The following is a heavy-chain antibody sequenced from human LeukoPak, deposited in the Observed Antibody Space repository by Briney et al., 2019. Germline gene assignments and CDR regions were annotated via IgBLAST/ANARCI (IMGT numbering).Heavy chain of an antibody. Sequence: SETLSLTCTVSGGSISSSSYYWGWIRQPPGKGLEWIGSIYYSGSTYYNPSLKSRVTISVDTSKNQFSLKLSSVTAADTAVYYCARHLGVGATTGEYFDYWGQGTLVTVSS. J-gene: IGHJ4*02. D-gene: IGHD1-26*01. CDR3: ARHLGVGATTGEYFDY. CDR1: GGSISSSSYY. V-gene: IGHV4-39*01. CDR2: IYYSGST.